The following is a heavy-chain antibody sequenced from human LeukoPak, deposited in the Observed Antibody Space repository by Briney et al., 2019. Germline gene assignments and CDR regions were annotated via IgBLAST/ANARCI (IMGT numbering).Heavy chain of an antibody. CDR2: ISGSGGST. V-gene: IGHV3-23*01. CDR3: ARRQIAAAGTVTPWFDP. D-gene: IGHD6-13*01. J-gene: IGHJ5*02. CDR1: GFTSSSYA. Sequence: PGGSLRLSCAASGFTSSSYAMSWVRQAPGKGLEWVSAISGSGGSTYYADSVKGRFTIPRDNSKNTLYLQMNSLRAEDTAVYYCARRQIAAAGTVTPWFDPWGQGTLVTVSS.